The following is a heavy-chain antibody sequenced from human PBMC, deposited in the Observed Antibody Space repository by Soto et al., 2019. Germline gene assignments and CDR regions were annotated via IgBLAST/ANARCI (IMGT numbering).Heavy chain of an antibody. CDR1: GYTFTGHY. CDR3: GRGRSGQIVVFY. D-gene: IGHD1-26*01. Sequence: ASVKVSCKASGYTFTGHYNHWVRQAPEQGPEWMGEIGPESGTTRYAQKFQGRVTMTGDMSITTVYMELNNLSPDDTAVYYCGRGRSGQIVVFYWGQGTPVTVSS. V-gene: IGHV1-2*02. CDR2: IGPESGTT. J-gene: IGHJ4*02.